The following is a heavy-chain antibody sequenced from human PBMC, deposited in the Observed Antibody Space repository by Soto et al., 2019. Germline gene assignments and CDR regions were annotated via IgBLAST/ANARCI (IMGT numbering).Heavy chain of an antibody. J-gene: IGHJ4*02. Sequence: QVQLVESGGGVVQPGRSLRLSCAASGFTFCSCAMHWVRQVPGKGLEWLAVVSHDGSLYPYADSVKGRFSISRDNSRKTLYLQMNSLRPEDTAVYYCVKDRSDTWSFDYWGQGTLVTVSS. CDR1: GFTFCSCA. CDR2: VSHDGSLY. V-gene: IGHV3-30*18. CDR3: VKDRSDTWSFDY. D-gene: IGHD2-8*02.